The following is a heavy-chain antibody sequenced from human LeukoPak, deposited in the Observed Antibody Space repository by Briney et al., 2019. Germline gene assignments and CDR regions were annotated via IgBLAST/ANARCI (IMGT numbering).Heavy chain of an antibody. CDR3: AKESGEELWALTIDY. Sequence: TGGSLRLACATSGLSFSTYGIHWVRQAPGKGLEWVAVIWNDGSNEYYADSVKGRFTISRDNSKNTLYLQMNSLRAEDTAVYYCAKESGEELWALTIDYWGQGTLVTVSS. J-gene: IGHJ4*02. D-gene: IGHD3-16*01. V-gene: IGHV3-33*06. CDR2: IWNDGSNE. CDR1: GLSFSTYG.